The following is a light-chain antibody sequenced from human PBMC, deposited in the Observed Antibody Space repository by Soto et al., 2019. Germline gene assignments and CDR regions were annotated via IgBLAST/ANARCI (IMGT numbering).Light chain of an antibody. Sequence: QSVLTQPASVSGSPGRSITTSCPETGGDIGAYNFVSWYQQHPGKAPKLMLYDVNIRPSGVSNRFSGSKSGNTASLTISGLQAEDEADYYCTSWTTSTTMIFGGGTKVTVL. V-gene: IGLV2-14*03. CDR2: DVN. CDR3: TSWTTSTTMI. CDR1: GGDIGAYNF. J-gene: IGLJ2*01.